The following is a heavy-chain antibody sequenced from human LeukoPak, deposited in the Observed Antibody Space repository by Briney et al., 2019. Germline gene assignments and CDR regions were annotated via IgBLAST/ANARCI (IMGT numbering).Heavy chain of an antibody. J-gene: IGHJ4*02. CDR3: ARGRKTYYDSSGLNDY. CDR1: GGSFSGYY. Sequence: SETLSLTCAVYGGSFSGYYWSWIRQPPGKGLEWIEEINHSGSTNYNPSLKSRVTISVDTSKNQFSLKLSSVTAADTAVYYCARGRKTYYDSSGLNDYWGQGTLVTVSS. V-gene: IGHV4-34*01. D-gene: IGHD3-22*01. CDR2: INHSGST.